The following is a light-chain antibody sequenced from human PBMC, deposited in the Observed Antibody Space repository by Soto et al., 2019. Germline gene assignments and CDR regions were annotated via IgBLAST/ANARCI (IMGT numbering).Light chain of an antibody. CDR2: GAS. J-gene: IGKJ4*01. CDR1: QSVDSN. Sequence: ETVMTQSPGTLSVSTGEGATLSCRASQSVDSNLAWYQQKPGQAPRLLIYGASTRATGIPDRFRGSGSGTEFTLTISSLQSEDFAVYYCQQYDSWPLTFGGGTKVEIK. CDR3: QQYDSWPLT. V-gene: IGKV3D-15*01.